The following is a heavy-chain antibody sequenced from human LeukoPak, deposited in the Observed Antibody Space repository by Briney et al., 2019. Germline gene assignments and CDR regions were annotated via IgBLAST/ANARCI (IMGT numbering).Heavy chain of an antibody. CDR3: ARDQNKYDSSGYYYYQYGMDV. CDR1: GGSFSGYY. CDR2: INHSGST. V-gene: IGHV4-34*01. Sequence: SETLSLTCAVYGGSFSGYYWSWIRQPPGKGLEWIGEINHSGSTNYNPSLKSRVSISVDTAKNQFSLNLSSVTAADTAVYYCARDQNKYDSSGYYYYQYGMDVWGQGTTVTVSS. J-gene: IGHJ6*02. D-gene: IGHD3-22*01.